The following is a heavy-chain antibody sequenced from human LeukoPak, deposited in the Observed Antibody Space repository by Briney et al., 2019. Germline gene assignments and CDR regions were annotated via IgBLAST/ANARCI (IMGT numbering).Heavy chain of an antibody. CDR1: GLIFSSYG. J-gene: IGHJ6*03. D-gene: IGHD3-16*01. V-gene: IGHV3-30*02. CDR2: IRHDESKT. Sequence: GGSLRLSCAASGLIFSSYGMPWVRQAPGEGLEWVAYIRHDESKTFYADSVKGRFTISRDNSKNTLYLQMHSLRAEDTALYYCAKPVIPSAYQGTYYMDVWGKGTTVTVSS. CDR3: AKPVIPSAYQGTYYMDV.